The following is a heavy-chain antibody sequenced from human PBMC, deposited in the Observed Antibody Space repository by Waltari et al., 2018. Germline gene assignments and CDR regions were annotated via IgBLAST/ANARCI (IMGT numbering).Heavy chain of an antibody. D-gene: IGHD6-19*01. Sequence: EVQLVESGGGLVQPGGSLRLSCAASGFTFSGYAMSWVRQAPGQGLEWVSAISGSGGSTYYADSVKGRFTISRDNSKNTLYLQMNSLRAEDTAVYYCAKDLEPGIAVAGNWYFDLWGRGTLVTVSS. CDR1: GFTFSGYA. CDR3: AKDLEPGIAVAGNWYFDL. J-gene: IGHJ2*01. CDR2: ISGSGGST. V-gene: IGHV3-23*04.